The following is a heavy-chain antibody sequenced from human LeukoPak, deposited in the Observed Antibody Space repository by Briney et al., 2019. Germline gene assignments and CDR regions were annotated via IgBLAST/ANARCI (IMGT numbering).Heavy chain of an antibody. CDR2: ISPTSITI. Sequence: GGSLRLSCAASGFPFSSYTMNWVRQAPGKGLEWISYISPTSITIFYADSVKGRFTISRDNAKNSVYLQMNSLRAEDTAVYYCARVYGEGYYFDYWGQGTLVTVSS. J-gene: IGHJ4*02. V-gene: IGHV3-48*01. CDR3: ARVYGEGYYFDY. D-gene: IGHD4-17*01. CDR1: GFPFSSYT.